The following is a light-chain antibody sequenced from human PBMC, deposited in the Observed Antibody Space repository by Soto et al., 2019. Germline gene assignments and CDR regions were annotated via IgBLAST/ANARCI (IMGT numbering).Light chain of an antibody. J-gene: IGLJ1*01. CDR3: SSYTSSYTLV. CDR1: SSDVGGYDS. CDR2: EVS. Sequence: QPASVSGSPGQSITISCSGTSSDVGGYDSVSWYQQHPGKAPKVMIYEVSNRPSGVSNRFSGSKYGNTASLTISGLQAEDEADYYCSSYTSSYTLVFGAGTKLTVL. V-gene: IGLV2-14*01.